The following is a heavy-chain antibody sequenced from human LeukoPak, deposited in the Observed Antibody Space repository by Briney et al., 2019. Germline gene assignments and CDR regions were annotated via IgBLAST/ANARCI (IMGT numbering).Heavy chain of an antibody. CDR2: MNPNSGNT. V-gene: IGHV1-8*01. CDR3: ARRDCTGGSCRTRIFDY. Sequence: GASVKVSCKASGYTFTSYDINWVRQATGQGLEWMGWMNPNSGNTGYAQKFQGRVTITRNTSISTAYMELSSLTSEDSAVYYCARRDCTGGSCRTRIFDYWGQGTLVTVSS. J-gene: IGHJ4*02. D-gene: IGHD2-15*01. CDR1: GYTFTSYD.